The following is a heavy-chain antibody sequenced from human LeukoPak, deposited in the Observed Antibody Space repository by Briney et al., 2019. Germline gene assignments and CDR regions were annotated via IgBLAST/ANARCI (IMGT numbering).Heavy chain of an antibody. D-gene: IGHD3-22*01. V-gene: IGHV1-69*04. CDR2: IIPILGIA. J-gene: IGHJ4*02. CDR3: ARDKGVYYYDSSGYSNY. CDR1: GYTFTRYF. Sequence: SVKVSCKTFGYTFTRYFMHWVRQAPGQGLEWMGRIIPILGIANYAQKFQGRVTITADKSTSTAYMELSSLRSEDTAVYYCARDKGVYYYDSSGYSNYWGQGTLVTVSS.